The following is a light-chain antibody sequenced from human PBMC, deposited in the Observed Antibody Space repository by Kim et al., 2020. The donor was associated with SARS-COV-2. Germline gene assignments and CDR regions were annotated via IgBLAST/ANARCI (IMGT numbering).Light chain of an antibody. V-gene: IGKV4-1*01. J-gene: IGKJ1*01. CDR1: QIILYSSNNKSY. CDR2: WAS. Sequence: DIVMTQSQESLACSWGGGATINCRSSQIILYSSNNKSYLAWYQQKPGQPPKLLIYWASTRESGVPDRFSGSGSGTDFTLTISSLQAEDVAVYYCQQYFDTPWTFGQGTKVDIK. CDR3: QQYFDTPWT.